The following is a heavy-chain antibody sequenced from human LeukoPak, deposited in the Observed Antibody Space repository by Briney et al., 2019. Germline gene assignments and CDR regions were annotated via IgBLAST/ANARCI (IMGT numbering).Heavy chain of an antibody. CDR3: ARDGDQLYEVYDY. V-gene: IGHV3-21*01. CDR2: ISSSSTYI. J-gene: IGHJ4*02. D-gene: IGHD1-1*01. CDR1: GFTFSGYS. Sequence: GGSLRLSCAASGFTFSGYSTNWVRQAPGKGLEWVSSISSSSTYIYYADSVKGRFTISRDNAKNSLYLQMNSLRAEDTAVYYCARDGDQLYEVYDYWGQGTLVTVSS.